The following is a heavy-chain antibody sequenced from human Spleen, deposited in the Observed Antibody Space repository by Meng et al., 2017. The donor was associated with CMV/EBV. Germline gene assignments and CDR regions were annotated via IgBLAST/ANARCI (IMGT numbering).Heavy chain of an antibody. CDR1: GGSISSSNL. CDR2: IYHSGST. D-gene: IGHD3-22*01. CDR3: ARSSGYSFDF. Sequence: SLTCAVSGGSISSSNLWTWVRQVPGKGLEWIGEIYHSGSTNYNPSLKSRVTISVDTSKNQFSLKLSSVTAADTAVYYCARSSGYSFDFWGQGTLVTVSS. V-gene: IGHV4-4*02. J-gene: IGHJ4*02.